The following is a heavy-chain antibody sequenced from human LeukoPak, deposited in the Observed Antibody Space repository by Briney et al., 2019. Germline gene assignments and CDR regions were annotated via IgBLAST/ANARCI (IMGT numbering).Heavy chain of an antibody. Sequence: GGSLRLSCAASGLTFRNYWMSWVRQAPGKGLEWVANIKQDGSDKFYVDSVNGRFTISRDNSKNTLYLQMNSLRAEDTAVYYCAKDIVDCSSTSCYGGYYYYYYMDVWGKGTTVTISS. J-gene: IGHJ6*03. V-gene: IGHV3-7*01. D-gene: IGHD2-2*01. CDR2: IKQDGSDK. CDR1: GLTFRNYW. CDR3: AKDIVDCSSTSCYGGYYYYYYMDV.